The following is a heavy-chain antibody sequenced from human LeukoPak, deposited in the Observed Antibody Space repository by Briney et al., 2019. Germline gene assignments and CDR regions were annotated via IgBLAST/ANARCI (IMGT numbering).Heavy chain of an antibody. J-gene: IGHJ4*02. V-gene: IGHV4-59*12. CDR3: ARDNDFFDY. CDR2: IYHSGSA. CDR1: GGSISSFY. Sequence: PSETLSLTCTVSGGSISSFYWSWIRQPPGKGLEWIGYIYHSGSAKYNPSLKSRVTISVDTSKNQFSLKLSSVTAADTAVYYCARDNDFFDYWGQGTLVTVSS.